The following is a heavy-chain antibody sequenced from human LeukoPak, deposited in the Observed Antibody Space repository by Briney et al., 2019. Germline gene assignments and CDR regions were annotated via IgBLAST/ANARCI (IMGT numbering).Heavy chain of an antibody. Sequence: ASVKVSCKASGGTFSSYAISWVRQAPGQGLEWMGGIIPIFGTANYAQKFQGRVTITADESTSTAYMELSSLRSEDTAVYYCARGPGQLPRYYYYMDVWGKGTTVTISS. J-gene: IGHJ6*03. CDR1: GGTFSSYA. CDR2: IIPIFGTA. D-gene: IGHD2-2*01. CDR3: ARGPGQLPRYYYYMDV. V-gene: IGHV1-69*13.